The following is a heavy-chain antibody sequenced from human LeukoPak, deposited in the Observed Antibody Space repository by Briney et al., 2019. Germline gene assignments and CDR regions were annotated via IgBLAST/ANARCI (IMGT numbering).Heavy chain of an antibody. J-gene: IGHJ4*02. CDR3: ARGIAHDY. CDR1: GGSISSGSYD. Sequence: SETLSLTCTVSGGSISSGSYDWYWIRQPAGKGLEWIGHIYTSGTSNYNPSLRSRVTISVDTSKNQFSLKLSSVTAADTAVYYCARGIAHDYWGQGTLVTVSS. CDR2: IYTSGTS. D-gene: IGHD2-15*01. V-gene: IGHV4-61*09.